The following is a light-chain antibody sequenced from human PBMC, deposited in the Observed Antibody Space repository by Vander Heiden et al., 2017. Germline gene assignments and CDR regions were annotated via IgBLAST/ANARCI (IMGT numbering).Light chain of an antibody. V-gene: IGKV1-9*01. CDR3: QQLNSVPFT. CDR1: QDITSY. CDR2: ATS. Sequence: DIPLTQSPSFLSASVGDRVTTSCRASQDITSYLAWYQQKPGNAPKLLIFATSTLQSGVPSRFSGSGSGTEFTLTISSLQPEDFATYYCQQLNSVPFTFGPGTKVDIK. J-gene: IGKJ3*01.